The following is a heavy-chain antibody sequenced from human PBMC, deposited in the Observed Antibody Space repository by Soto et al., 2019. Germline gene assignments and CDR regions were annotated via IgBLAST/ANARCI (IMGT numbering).Heavy chain of an antibody. J-gene: IGHJ4*02. D-gene: IGHD2-15*01. Sequence: EVQLVESGGGLVQPGGSLRLSCAASGFTVSSNYMSWVRQAPGKGLEWVSVIYSGGSTYYADSVMGRFTISRDNSENTLYLQMNSLRAEDTAVYYCARTCSGGTCSFDYWGQGTLVTVSS. CDR3: ARTCSGGTCSFDY. V-gene: IGHV3-66*01. CDR2: IYSGGST. CDR1: GFTVSSNY.